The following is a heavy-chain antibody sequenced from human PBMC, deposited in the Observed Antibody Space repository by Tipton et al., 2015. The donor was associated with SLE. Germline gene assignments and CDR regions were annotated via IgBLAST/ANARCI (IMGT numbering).Heavy chain of an antibody. Sequence: LRLSCAVYGGSFSGYYWSWIRQPPGKGLEWSGEINHSGSTNYNPSLKSRVTISVDTSNNQFSRKLSSVTAADTAVYYCATRAVEDAFDIWGQGTMVTVSS. CDR1: GGSFSGYY. J-gene: IGHJ3*02. D-gene: IGHD5-24*01. CDR3: ATRAVEDAFDI. V-gene: IGHV4-34*01. CDR2: INHSGST.